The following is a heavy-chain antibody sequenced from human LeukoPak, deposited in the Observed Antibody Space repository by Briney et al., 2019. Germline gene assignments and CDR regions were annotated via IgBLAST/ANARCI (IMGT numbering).Heavy chain of an antibody. CDR2: ISWNSGSI. D-gene: IGHD1-26*01. J-gene: IGHJ3*02. V-gene: IGHV3-9*01. Sequence: GGSLRLFCAASGFTYDDYAMHWSRQAPGKAVEGVSGISWNSGSIGYADSVKRRFTISRDNAKNSLYLQMNSLRAEDTALYYCAKDRVGATSGTFDIWGQGTMVTVSS. CDR3: AKDRVGATSGTFDI. CDR1: GFTYDDYA.